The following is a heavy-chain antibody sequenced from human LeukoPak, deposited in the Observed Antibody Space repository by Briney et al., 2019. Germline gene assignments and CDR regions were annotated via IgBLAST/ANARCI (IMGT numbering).Heavy chain of an antibody. CDR1: GYTFTDYY. V-gene: IGHV1-2*02. Sequence: GASVKVSCKASGYTFTDYYMHWVRQAPGQGLEWMGWINPNSGGTNYAQKFQGRVTMTRDTSISTAYMELSRLRSDDTAVYYCARDLVRGIRFAGYWGQGTLVTVSS. J-gene: IGHJ4*02. D-gene: IGHD3-3*01. CDR2: INPNSGGT. CDR3: ARDLVRGIRFAGY.